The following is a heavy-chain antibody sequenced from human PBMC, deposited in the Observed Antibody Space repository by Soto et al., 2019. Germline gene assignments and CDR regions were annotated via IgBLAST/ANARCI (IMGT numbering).Heavy chain of an antibody. D-gene: IGHD3-22*01. Sequence: ASVKVSCKASGYTFTSYALHWVRQAPGQRLEWMGWINTGNGNTKYSQKFQGRVTITRDTSASTAYMELSSLRSEDTAVYYCARDYYFDRSGYHYAWCDSWGQGT. J-gene: IGHJ5*01. CDR2: INTGNGNT. V-gene: IGHV1-3*04. CDR3: ARDYYFDRSGYHYAWCDS. CDR1: GYTFTSYA.